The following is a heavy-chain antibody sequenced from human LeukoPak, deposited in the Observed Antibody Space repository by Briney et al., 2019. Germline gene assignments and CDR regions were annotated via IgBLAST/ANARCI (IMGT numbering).Heavy chain of an antibody. CDR3: ASAVGAITSYYFDY. CDR2: ISSSSTI. CDR1: GFTFSSTS. Sequence: GSLRLSCAASGFTFSSTSMSWVRQAPGKGLEWVSYISSSSTIYYADSVKGRFTISRDNAKNSLYLQMNSLRPEDTAVYYCASAVGAITSYYFDYWGQGTLVTVSS. V-gene: IGHV3-69-1*01. D-gene: IGHD1-26*01. J-gene: IGHJ4*02.